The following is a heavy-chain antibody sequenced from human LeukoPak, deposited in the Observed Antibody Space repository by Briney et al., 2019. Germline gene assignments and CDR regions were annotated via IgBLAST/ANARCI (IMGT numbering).Heavy chain of an antibody. J-gene: IGHJ4*02. CDR2: IIPTLGIA. D-gene: IGHD5-18*01. CDR3: ARELPPYFFDY. V-gene: IGHV1-69*04. Sequence: SAKDSCKASGGYISSYSISWVRQEPGQGLEWMGRIIPTLGIATYAQKFQGRVTTIADNSTSTASMVLSSMRSADKAVIYCARELPPYFFDYWGQGTMVTVSS. CDR1: GGYISSYS.